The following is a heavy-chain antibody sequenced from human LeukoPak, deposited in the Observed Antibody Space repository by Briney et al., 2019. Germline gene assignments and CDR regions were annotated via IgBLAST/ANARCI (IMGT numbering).Heavy chain of an antibody. D-gene: IGHD2-15*01. CDR2: ISAYNGNT. CDR3: ARYAPTWVVAADAFDI. V-gene: IGHV1-18*01. J-gene: IGHJ3*02. Sequence: ASVKVSCKASGYTFTSYGISWVRQAPGQGLEWMGWISAYNGNTNYAQKLQGRVTMTTDTSTSTAYMELRSLRSDDTAVYYCARYAPTWVVAADAFDIWGQGTMVTVSS. CDR1: GYTFTSYG.